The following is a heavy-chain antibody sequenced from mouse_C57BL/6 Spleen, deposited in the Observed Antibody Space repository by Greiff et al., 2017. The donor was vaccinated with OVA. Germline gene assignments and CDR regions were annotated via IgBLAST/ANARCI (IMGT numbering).Heavy chain of an antibody. CDR3: ARSGLLPYWYFDV. CDR2: IHPNSGST. J-gene: IGHJ1*03. Sequence: QVQLQQPGAELVKPGASVKLSCKASGYTFTSYWMHWVKQRPGQGVEWIGMIHPNSGSTNYNEKFKSKAALTVDKSSSTAYMQLSSLTSEDSAVYYCARSGLLPYWYFDVWGTGTTVTVSS. V-gene: IGHV1-64*01. D-gene: IGHD2-3*01. CDR1: GYTFTSYW.